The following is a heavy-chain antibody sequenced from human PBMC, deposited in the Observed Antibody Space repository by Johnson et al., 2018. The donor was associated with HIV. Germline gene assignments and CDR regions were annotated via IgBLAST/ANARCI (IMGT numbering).Heavy chain of an antibody. CDR1: GFTFSSYG. V-gene: IGHV3-30*03. CDR3: ARDGQDRDDAFDI. J-gene: IGHJ3*02. Sequence: VQLVESGGGVVQPGRSLRLSCAASGFTFSSYGMHWVRQAPGKGLEWVAVISYDGGNKYYADSVKGRFTISRDNSKNTLYLQMNSLRAEDTAVYYCARDGQDRDDAFDIWGQGTMVTVSS. D-gene: IGHD3-22*01. CDR2: ISYDGGNK.